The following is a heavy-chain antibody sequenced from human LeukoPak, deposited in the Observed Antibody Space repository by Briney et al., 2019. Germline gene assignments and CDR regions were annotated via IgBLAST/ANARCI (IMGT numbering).Heavy chain of an antibody. CDR3: VRKFDY. J-gene: IGHJ4*02. Sequence: GRSLRLSCAASGFTFSSYNMNWVRQAPGKGLEWVSHISSSNSIIYYADSVKGRFTISRDNAKSSLYLQMNSLRDEDTAVYYCVRKFDYWGQGTLVTVSS. V-gene: IGHV3-48*02. CDR1: GFTFSSYN. CDR2: ISSSNSII.